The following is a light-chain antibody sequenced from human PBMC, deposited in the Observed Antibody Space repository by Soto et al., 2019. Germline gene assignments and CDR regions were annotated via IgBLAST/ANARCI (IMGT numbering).Light chain of an antibody. J-gene: IGKJ1*01. V-gene: IGKV1-5*01. CDR2: DAS. Sequence: DIQMTQSPSTLSASVGDRVTITGRASQSISSWLAWYQQKPGQAPKLLIYDASYLEQGVPSRFSGSGSGTEFTLTISSLQPDDLATYYCQQYNSFWTFCQGTKVEI. CDR1: QSISSW. CDR3: QQYNSFWT.